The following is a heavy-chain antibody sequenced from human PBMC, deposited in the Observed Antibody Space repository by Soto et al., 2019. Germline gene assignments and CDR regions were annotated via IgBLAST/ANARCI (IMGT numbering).Heavy chain of an antibody. J-gene: IGHJ4*02. CDR1: GFTFSSYS. D-gene: IGHD4-17*01. Sequence: EVQLVESGGGLVQPGGSLRLSCAASGFTFSSYSMNWVRQAPGKGLEWVSYISSSSSTIYYADSVKGRFTISRDNAKNSLYLQMTSLRAEDTAVYYCASFLDPHLTTLDYWGQGTLVTVAS. CDR3: ASFLDPHLTTLDY. CDR2: ISSSSSTI. V-gene: IGHV3-48*01.